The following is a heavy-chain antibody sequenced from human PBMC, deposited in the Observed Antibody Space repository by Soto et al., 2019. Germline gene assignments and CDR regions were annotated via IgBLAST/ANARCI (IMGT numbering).Heavy chain of an antibody. D-gene: IGHD3-16*02. CDR2: INHSGST. CDR1: GWSFRDYY. J-gene: IGHJ4*02. V-gene: IGHV4-34*01. CDR3: ARLRHDYIWGSYRPFDY. Sequence: PSETLSLTCAVYGWSFRDYYWSWIRQPPGKGLEWIGEINHSGSTKYNPSLKSRVTISVDTSKNQFSLKLSSVTAADTAVYYCARLRHDYIWGSYRPFDYWGQGTPVTVSS.